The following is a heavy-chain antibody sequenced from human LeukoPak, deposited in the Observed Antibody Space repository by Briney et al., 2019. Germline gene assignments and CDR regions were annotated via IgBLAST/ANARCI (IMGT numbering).Heavy chain of an antibody. D-gene: IGHD3-22*01. CDR3: ARANNYYDISGYLFDY. J-gene: IGHJ4*02. CDR1: GGSISSYY. CDR2: IYYSGST. Sequence: SETLSLTCTVSGGSISSYYWSWIRQPPGKGLEWIGYIYYSGSTNYNPSLKSRVTISVDTSKNQFSLKLSSVTAADTAVYYCARANNYYDISGYLFDYWGQGTLVTVSS. V-gene: IGHV4-59*01.